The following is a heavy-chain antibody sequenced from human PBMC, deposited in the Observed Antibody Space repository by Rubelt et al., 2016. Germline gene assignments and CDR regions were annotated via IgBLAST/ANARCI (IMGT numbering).Heavy chain of an antibody. J-gene: IGHJ4*02. CDR1: GFTFSTYS. CDR3: ARGRTGFQFDY. CDR2: ISYRSGII. Sequence: VQLVESGGGVVQPGRSLRLSCAASGFTFSTYSMNWVRQAPGKGLEWVSYISYRSGIIHYADSVKGRFTISRDNAKNSLYLQMNSLGDEDTAVYYCARGRTGFQFDYWGQGTLVTVSS. D-gene: IGHD1-1*01. V-gene: IGHV3-48*02.